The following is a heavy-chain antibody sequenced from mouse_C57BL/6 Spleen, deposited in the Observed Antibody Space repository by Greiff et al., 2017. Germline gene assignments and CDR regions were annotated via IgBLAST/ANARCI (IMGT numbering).Heavy chain of an antibody. CDR2: IDPSDSYT. D-gene: IGHD3-1*01. Sequence: QVQLQQPGAELVKPGASVKLSCKASGYTFTSYWMPWVKQRPGQGLEWIGEIDPSDSYTNYNQKFKGKATLTVDTSSSTAYMQLSSLTSEDSAVYYCARLPAHYYAMDYWGQGTSVTVSS. J-gene: IGHJ4*01. CDR3: ARLPAHYYAMDY. V-gene: IGHV1-50*01. CDR1: GYTFTSYW.